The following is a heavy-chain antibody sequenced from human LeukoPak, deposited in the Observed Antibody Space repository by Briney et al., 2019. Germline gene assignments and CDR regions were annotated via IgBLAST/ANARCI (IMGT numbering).Heavy chain of an antibody. Sequence: GGSLRLSCAASGFTFSSYWMSWVRQAPGKGLEWVANIKQDGSEKYYVDSVKGRFTISRDNAKNSLYLQMNSLRAEDTAVYYCARGGHDYGDEYFDYWGQGTLVTVSS. CDR2: IKQDGSEK. CDR1: GFTFSSYW. D-gene: IGHD4-17*01. CDR3: ARGGHDYGDEYFDY. J-gene: IGHJ4*02. V-gene: IGHV3-7*01.